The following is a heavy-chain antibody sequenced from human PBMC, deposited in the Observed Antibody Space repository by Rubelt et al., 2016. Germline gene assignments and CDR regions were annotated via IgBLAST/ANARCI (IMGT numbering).Heavy chain of an antibody. J-gene: IGHJ5*02. D-gene: IGHD6-6*01. V-gene: IGHV4-34*01. CDR2: INHSGST. CDR3: ARDYKYSSSDWFDP. CDR1: GGSFSGYY. Sequence: QVQLQQWGAGLLKPSETLSLTCAVYGGSFSGYYWSWIRQPPGKGLEWIGEINHSGSTNYNPSLKIRVTKSVDTSKNQCSLKLSSVTAADTAVYYCARDYKYSSSDWFDPWGQGTLVTVSS.